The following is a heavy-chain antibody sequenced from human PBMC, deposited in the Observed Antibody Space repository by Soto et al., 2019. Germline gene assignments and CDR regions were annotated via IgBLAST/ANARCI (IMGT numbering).Heavy chain of an antibody. J-gene: IGHJ6*02. Sequence: ASVKFSCKSSGGSFSSSAITWVRQAPGQGLEWMGRIIPMYGTTFYAQTFQGRVTITADESTSTVYMHLSSLKSEDTASYFCATSVGAIGYRFFNMDVWGQGTTVTVSS. CDR1: GGSFSSSA. CDR3: ATSVGAIGYRFFNMDV. D-gene: IGHD5-12*01. V-gene: IGHV1-69*13. CDR2: IIPMYGTT.